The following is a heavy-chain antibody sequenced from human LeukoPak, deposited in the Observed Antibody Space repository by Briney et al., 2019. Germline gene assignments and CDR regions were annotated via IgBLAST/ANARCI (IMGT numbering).Heavy chain of an antibody. CDR3: ARDNYYSLDN. CDR2: IKQAGSER. V-gene: IGHV3-7*01. CDR1: GFTFTTYW. J-gene: IGHJ4*02. D-gene: IGHD3-10*01. Sequence: GGSLRLSCAASGFTFTTYWMNWVRQAPGKGLEWVATIKQAGSERYYLDSVKGRFTISRDNAKNSLYLQMNSLRAEDTAMYYCARDNYYSLDNWGPGTLVTVSS.